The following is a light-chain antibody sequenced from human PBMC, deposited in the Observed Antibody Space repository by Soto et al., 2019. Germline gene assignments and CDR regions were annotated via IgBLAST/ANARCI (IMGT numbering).Light chain of an antibody. CDR3: QQSYSPSSIT. Sequence: DIQMTQSPSSLSASVGDRVTITCRASQSISNYLNWYQRRPGKAPKLLIYAASSLHSGVPSRFSGSGSGTDFTLTISSLQPEDFATDYCQQSYSPSSITFGQGTRLEIK. J-gene: IGKJ5*01. CDR2: AAS. CDR1: QSISNY. V-gene: IGKV1-39*01.